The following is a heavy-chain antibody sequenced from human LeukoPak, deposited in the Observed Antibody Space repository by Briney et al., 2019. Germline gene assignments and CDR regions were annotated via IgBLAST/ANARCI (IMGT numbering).Heavy chain of an antibody. V-gene: IGHV4-39*07. J-gene: IGHJ3*02. Sequence: SETLSLTCTVSGGSISSSSYYWGWIRQPPGKGLEWIGSIYYSGSTYYNPSLKSRVTISLDTSKNQFSLKLSSVTAADTAVYYFGRGLYSRSWVFGFDIWGQGTMVTVSS. CDR3: GRGLYSRSWVFGFDI. D-gene: IGHD6-13*01. CDR1: GGSISSSSYY. CDR2: IYYSGST.